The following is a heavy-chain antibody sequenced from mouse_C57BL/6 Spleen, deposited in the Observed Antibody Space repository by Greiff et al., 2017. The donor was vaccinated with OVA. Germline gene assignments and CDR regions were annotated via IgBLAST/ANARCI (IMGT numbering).Heavy chain of an antibody. D-gene: IGHD1-1*01. CDR1: GFTFSSYG. CDR3: ARHKELLRYFDY. J-gene: IGHJ2*01. Sequence: EVQGVESGGDLVKPGGSLKLSCAASGFTFSSYGMSWVRQTPDKRLEWVATISSGGSYTYYPDSVKGRFTISRANAKNTLYLQMSSLKSEDTAMYSCARHKELLRYFDYWGQGTTLTVSS. CDR2: ISSGGSYT. V-gene: IGHV5-6*01.